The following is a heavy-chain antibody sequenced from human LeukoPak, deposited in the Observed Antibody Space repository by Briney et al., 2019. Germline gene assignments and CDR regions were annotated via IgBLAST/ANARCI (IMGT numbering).Heavy chain of an antibody. CDR1: GFTFSGYW. D-gene: IGHD1-26*01. J-gene: IGHJ5*01. V-gene: IGHV3-7*01. CDR3: AKEGAYPILPYDS. CDR2: IKQDGSEK. Sequence: GGSLRLSCAASGFTFSGYWMSWVRQAPGKGLEWVANIKQDGSEKYYVDSVKGRFTISRDNAKNSLYLQMNSLRAEDTAVYYCAKEGAYPILPYDSWGQGTLVTASS.